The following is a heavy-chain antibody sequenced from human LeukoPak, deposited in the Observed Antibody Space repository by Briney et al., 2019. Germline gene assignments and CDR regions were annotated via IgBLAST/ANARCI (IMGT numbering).Heavy chain of an antibody. Sequence: ASVKVSCKASGYTFTSYDINWVRQATGQGLEWMGWMNPNSGNTGYVQKFQGRVTMTRNTSISTAYMELSSLRSEDTAVYYCARTPWDIVVVPAAISHGMDVWGQGTTVTVSS. J-gene: IGHJ6*02. CDR2: MNPNSGNT. V-gene: IGHV1-8*01. D-gene: IGHD2-2*02. CDR3: ARTPWDIVVVPAAISHGMDV. CDR1: GYTFTSYD.